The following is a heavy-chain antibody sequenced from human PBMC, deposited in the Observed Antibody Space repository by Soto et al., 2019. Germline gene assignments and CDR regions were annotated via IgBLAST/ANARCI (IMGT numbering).Heavy chain of an antibody. V-gene: IGHV1-8*01. CDR2: MNPNSGNT. Sequence: ASVKVSCKASGYTFTSYDINWVRQATGQGIEWMGWMNPNSGNTGYAQKFQGRVTMTRNTSISTAYMELSSLRSEDAAVYYCARGYESGACYYYYFMYVWGRGSTVTVSS. CDR3: ARGYESGACYYYYFMYV. D-gene: IGHD3-22*01. CDR1: GYTFTSYD. J-gene: IGHJ6*03.